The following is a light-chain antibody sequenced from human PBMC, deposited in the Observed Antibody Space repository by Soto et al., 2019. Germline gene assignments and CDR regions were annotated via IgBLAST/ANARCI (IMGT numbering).Light chain of an antibody. CDR2: AAS. J-gene: IGKJ4*01. Sequence: DIQMTQSPSSLSASVGDRVTITCWASQGISNYLAWYQQKPGKVPKLLIYAASTLQSGVPPRFSGSGSGTDFTLTISSLQTEDVATYYCQKCDGVPLTFGGGTKVDIK. CDR1: QGISNY. CDR3: QKCDGVPLT. V-gene: IGKV1-27*01.